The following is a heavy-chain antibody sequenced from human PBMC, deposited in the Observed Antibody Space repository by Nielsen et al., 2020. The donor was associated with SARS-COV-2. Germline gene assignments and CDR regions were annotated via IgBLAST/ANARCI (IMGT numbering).Heavy chain of an antibody. CDR1: GGSISSSSYY. Sequence: SETLSLTCTVSGGSISSSSYYWGWIRQPPGKGLEWIGSIYYSGSTYYNPSLKSRVTISVDTSKNQFSLKLSSVTAADTAVYYCASGAIDSSGYYFDYWGQGTLVTVSS. D-gene: IGHD3-22*01. CDR2: IYYSGST. V-gene: IGHV4-39*01. J-gene: IGHJ4*02. CDR3: ASGAIDSSGYYFDY.